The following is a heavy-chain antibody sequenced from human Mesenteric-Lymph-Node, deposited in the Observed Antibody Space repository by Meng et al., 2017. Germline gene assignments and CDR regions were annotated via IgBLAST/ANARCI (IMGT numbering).Heavy chain of an antibody. D-gene: IGHD5-18*01. CDR3: AREAGGTASYDY. V-gene: IGHV4-34*01. J-gene: IGHJ4*02. Sequence: QVQLQQWGAGLLKPSETLSLTFAVYGGSFSGYYWSWIRQPPGKGLEWIGEINHSGSTNYNPSLKSRVTISVDTSKNQFSLKLTSVTAADTAVYYCAREAGGTASYDYWGQGTLVTVSS. CDR2: INHSGST. CDR1: GGSFSGYY.